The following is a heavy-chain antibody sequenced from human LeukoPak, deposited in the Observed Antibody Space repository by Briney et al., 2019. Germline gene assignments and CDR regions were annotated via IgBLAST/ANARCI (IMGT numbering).Heavy chain of an antibody. CDR1: GFTFSSYA. J-gene: IGHJ6*03. D-gene: IGHD2-2*01. CDR2: ISGSGGST. V-gene: IGHV3-23*01. Sequence: GGSLGLSCAASGFTFSSYAMSWVRQAPGKGLEWVSAISGSGGSTYYADSVKGRFTISRDNSKNTLYLQMNSLRAEDTAVYYCAKAGIVVVPGKGLYYMDVWGKGTTVTVSS. CDR3: AKAGIVVVPGKGLYYMDV.